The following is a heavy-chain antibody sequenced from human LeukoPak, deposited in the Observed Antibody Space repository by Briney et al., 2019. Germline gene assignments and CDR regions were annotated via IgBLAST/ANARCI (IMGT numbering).Heavy chain of an antibody. V-gene: IGHV4-59*01. CDR2: IYYSGNT. CDR1: GGSISPYH. CDR3: ARAGENWETGYGMDV. J-gene: IGHJ6*02. D-gene: IGHD7-27*01. Sequence: PSETLSLTCTVSGGSISPYHWSWIRQPPGKGLELIAYIYYSGNTNYNPSLKSRVTISVDTSKNQFSLKLSSVTAADTAVYYCARAGENWETGYGMDVWGQGTTVTVSS.